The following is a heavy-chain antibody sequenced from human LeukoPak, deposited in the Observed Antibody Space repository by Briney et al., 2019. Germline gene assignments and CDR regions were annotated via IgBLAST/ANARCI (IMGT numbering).Heavy chain of an antibody. CDR2: IIPIFGTA. J-gene: IGHJ4*02. CDR1: GGTFSSYA. D-gene: IGHD6-6*01. V-gene: IGHV1-69*13. Sequence: SVKVSCKASGGTFSSYAISWVRQAPGQGLEWMGGIIPIFGTANYAQKFQGRVTITADESTSTAYMELSSLGSEDTAVYYCATAPAYSSSSVGNFDYWGQGTLVTVSS. CDR3: ATAPAYSSSSVGNFDY.